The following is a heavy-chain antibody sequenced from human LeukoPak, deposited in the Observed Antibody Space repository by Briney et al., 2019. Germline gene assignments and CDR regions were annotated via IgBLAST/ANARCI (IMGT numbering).Heavy chain of an antibody. D-gene: IGHD3-3*01. CDR1: GYTFTNYD. CDR3: ARLEREAEYDFSRWVYYYYMDV. Sequence: ASVKVSCKASGYTFTNYDVIWVRQATGQWLEGMGWVNPNSGNTGYAKKFQCRVTVTRNTAISTVYLELTSLTSEDTAVYYCARLEREAEYDFSRWVYYYYMDVWGKGTTVSVSS. J-gene: IGHJ6*03. CDR2: VNPNSGNT. V-gene: IGHV1-8*02.